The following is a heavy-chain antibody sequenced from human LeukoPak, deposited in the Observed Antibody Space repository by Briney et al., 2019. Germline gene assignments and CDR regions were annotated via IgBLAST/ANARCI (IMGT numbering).Heavy chain of an antibody. V-gene: IGHV5-51*01. CDR3: TGRTGNSKHDY. J-gene: IGHJ4*02. Sequence: GESLKISCKGSGYSFTTYWIGWVRQMPGKGLEWMGIIYPGDSDTIYSPSFQGQVTISADKSISTAYLQWSSLKASNTAMYYCTGRTGNSKHDYWGQGTLVTVSS. CDR2: IYPGDSDT. D-gene: IGHD4-11*01. CDR1: GYSFTTYW.